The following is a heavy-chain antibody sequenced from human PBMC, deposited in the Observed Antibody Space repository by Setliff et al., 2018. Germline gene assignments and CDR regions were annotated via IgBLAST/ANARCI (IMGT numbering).Heavy chain of an antibody. J-gene: IGHJ4*02. CDR1: GGSISSSY. D-gene: IGHD1-26*01. Sequence: SETLSLTCTVSGGSISSSYWSWIRQPPGKGLEWIGYFYHSGSMNYNPSLKGRVTMSVDTSNNQLSLKLTSVSAADTALYYCARSPSSGAYWNPRPFYSDYWARGTLVTVSS. V-gene: IGHV4-4*09. CDR2: FYHSGSM. CDR3: ARSPSSGAYWNPRPFYSDY.